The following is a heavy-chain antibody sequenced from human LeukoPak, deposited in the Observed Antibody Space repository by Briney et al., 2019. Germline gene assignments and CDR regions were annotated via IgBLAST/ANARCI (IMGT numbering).Heavy chain of an antibody. D-gene: IGHD2-2*01. J-gene: IGHJ4*02. CDR1: GGSFSGYY. CDR3: ARSRPLGYCSSTSCYARDYFDY. V-gene: IGHV4-34*01. Sequence: SETLSLTCAVYGGSFSGYYWSWIRQPPGKGLEWIGEINHSGSTNYNPSLKSRVTISVDTSKNQFSLKLSSVTAADTAVYYCARSRPLGYCSSTSCYARDYFDYWGQGTLVTVFS. CDR2: INHSGST.